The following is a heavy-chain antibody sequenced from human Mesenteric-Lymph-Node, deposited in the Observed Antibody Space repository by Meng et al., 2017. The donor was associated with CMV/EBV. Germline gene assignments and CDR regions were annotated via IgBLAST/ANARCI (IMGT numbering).Heavy chain of an antibody. J-gene: IGHJ5*02. D-gene: IGHD6-13*01. V-gene: IGHV1-69*01. CDR2: IIPIFGTA. CDR1: GGTFSSYA. Sequence: KASGGTFSSYAISWVRQAPGQGLEWMGGIIPIFGTANYAQKFQGRVTITADESTSTAYMELSSLRSEDTAVYYCARVQAAGTVWFDPWGQGTLVTVSS. CDR3: ARVQAAGTVWFDP.